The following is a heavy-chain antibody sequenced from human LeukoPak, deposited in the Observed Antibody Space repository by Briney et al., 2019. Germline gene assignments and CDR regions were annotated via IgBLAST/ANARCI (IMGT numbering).Heavy chain of an antibody. J-gene: IGHJ6*02. V-gene: IGHV1-46*01. Sequence: GASVKVSCKASGYTFTSYGISWVRQAPGQGLEWMGIINPSGGSTSYAQKFQGRVTMTRDTSTSTVYMELSSLRSEDTAVYYCARETVTTWYGMDVWGQGTTVTVSS. CDR2: INPSGGST. CDR1: GYTFTSYG. CDR3: ARETVTTWYGMDV. D-gene: IGHD4-17*01.